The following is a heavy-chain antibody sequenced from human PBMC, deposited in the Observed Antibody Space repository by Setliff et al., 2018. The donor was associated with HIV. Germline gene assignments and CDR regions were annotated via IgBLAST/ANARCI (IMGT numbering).Heavy chain of an antibody. CDR2: IYSSGST. V-gene: IGHV4-4*09. Sequence: SETLSLTCTVSGGSISGHYWSWIRQPPGRGLEWIGYIYSSGSTNFNPPLQSRVTISVDTSKSQFSLKLSSVTAADTAVYYCARHSGVASPNWFDPWGQGTLVTVSS. CDR3: ARHSGVASPNWFDP. CDR1: GGSISGHY. D-gene: IGHD3-10*01. J-gene: IGHJ5*02.